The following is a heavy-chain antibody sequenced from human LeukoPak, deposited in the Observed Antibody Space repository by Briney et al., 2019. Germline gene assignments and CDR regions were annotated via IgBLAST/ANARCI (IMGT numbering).Heavy chain of an antibody. V-gene: IGHV4-34*01. J-gene: IGHJ4*02. CDR2: INHSGST. CDR1: GGSFSGYY. CDR3: ARVSGYDWESFYDY. D-gene: IGHD5-12*01. Sequence: PSGTLSLTCAVYGGSFSGYYWSWIRQPPGKGLEWIGEINHSGSTNYNPSLKSRVTISVDTSKNQFSLKLNSVTAADTAVYYCARVSGYDWESFYDYWGQGILVTVSS.